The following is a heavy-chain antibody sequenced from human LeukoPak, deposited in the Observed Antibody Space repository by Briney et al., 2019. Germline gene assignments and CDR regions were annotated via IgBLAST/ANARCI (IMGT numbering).Heavy chain of an antibody. CDR1: GGSISSSSYY. V-gene: IGHV4-39*07. CDR2: IYYSGST. D-gene: IGHD3-9*01. CDR3: AREGDILTGLAY. Sequence: SETLSLTCTVSGGSISSSSYYWGWIRQPPGKGLEWIGSIYYSGSTYYNPSLKSRVTISVDTPKNQFSLKLSSVTAADTAVYYCAREGDILTGLAYWGQGTLVTVSS. J-gene: IGHJ4*02.